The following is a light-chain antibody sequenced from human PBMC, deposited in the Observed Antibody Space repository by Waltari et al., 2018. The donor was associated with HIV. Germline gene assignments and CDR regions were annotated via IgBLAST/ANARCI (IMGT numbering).Light chain of an antibody. CDR1: QSLVHRDGDTH. CDR2: KIA. V-gene: IGKV2-24*01. CDR3: MQGSEFPWT. J-gene: IGKJ1*01. Sequence: DIVMTQSPLSLPVTVGQPASISCRSGQSLVHRDGDTHLSWLQQGPVQPPRLLLDKIANRFSGVPDRFRGSGAGTDFTLHISRVEPEDVGVYYCMQGSEFPWTFGQGTTLEI.